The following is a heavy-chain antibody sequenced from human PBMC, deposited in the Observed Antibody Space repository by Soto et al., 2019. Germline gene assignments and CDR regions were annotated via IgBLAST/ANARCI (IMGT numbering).Heavy chain of an antibody. CDR2: ISSSGSTI. CDR3: ARTYYDSSGYYYFDY. CDR1: GFTFSDYY. J-gene: IGHJ4*02. V-gene: IGHV3-11*01. D-gene: IGHD3-22*01. Sequence: GGSLRLSCAVSGFTFSDYYMSWIRQAPGKGLEWVSYISSSGSTIYYADYVKGRFTISRDNAKNSLYLQMNSLRAEDTAVYYCARTYYDSSGYYYFDYWGQGTLVTVSS.